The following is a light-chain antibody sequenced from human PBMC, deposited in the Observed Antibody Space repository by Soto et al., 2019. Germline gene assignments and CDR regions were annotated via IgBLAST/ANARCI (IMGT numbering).Light chain of an antibody. Sequence: EILMTQSAATLSVAPGVRVTLCCSASQSVSSYLAWYHQKPGQPPRLLIYGASTRATGIPARFSGSGSGTEFTLTISSLQSEDFAVYYCHQYNNWHQTCGKGTKVDIK. CDR2: GAS. V-gene: IGKV3-15*01. CDR3: HQYNNWHQT. CDR1: QSVSSY. J-gene: IGKJ1*01.